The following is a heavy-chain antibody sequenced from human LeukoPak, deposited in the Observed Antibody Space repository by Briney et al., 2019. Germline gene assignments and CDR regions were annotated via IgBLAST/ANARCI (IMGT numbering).Heavy chain of an antibody. J-gene: IGHJ4*02. Sequence: SETLSLTCAVSGGSISSNNCWSWVRQPPGKGLEWIGEIYHSGSTKYNPTLKSRVTISVDTSKNQLSLKLSSVTAADTAVYYCARLLGGYWGQGTLVTVSS. CDR2: IYHSGST. V-gene: IGHV4-4*02. CDR1: GGSISSNNC. CDR3: ARLLGGY. D-gene: IGHD2/OR15-2a*01.